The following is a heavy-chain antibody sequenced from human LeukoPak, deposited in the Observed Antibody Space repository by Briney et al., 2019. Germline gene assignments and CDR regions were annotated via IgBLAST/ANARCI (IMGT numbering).Heavy chain of an antibody. CDR1: GDSISSGGYA. CDR3: ARQDYGDYYYYYMDV. D-gene: IGHD4-17*01. V-gene: IGHV4-30-2*03. Sequence: SETLSLTCAVSGDSISSGGYAWSWIRQTPGKGLEWIAYIHDSGSTYYNPSLKSRVSISVDTSKNQFSLKLSSVTAADTAVYYCARQDYGDYYYYYMDVWGKGTTVTISS. J-gene: IGHJ6*03. CDR2: IHDSGST.